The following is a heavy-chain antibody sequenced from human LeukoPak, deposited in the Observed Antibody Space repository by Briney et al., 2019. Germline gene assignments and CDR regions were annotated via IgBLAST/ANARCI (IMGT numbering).Heavy chain of an antibody. V-gene: IGHV1-24*01. Sequence: GASVKVSCKVSGYTLTELSMHWVRQAPGKGLEWMGGFEPEDGETIYAQKFQGRVTMTEDTSTDTAYMELSSLRSEDTAVYYCATGGVPGYCSGGSCQHAGYYYYYGMDVWGQGTTVTVSS. CDR3: ATGGVPGYCSGGSCQHAGYYYYYGMDV. J-gene: IGHJ6*02. D-gene: IGHD2-15*01. CDR1: GYTLTELS. CDR2: FEPEDGET.